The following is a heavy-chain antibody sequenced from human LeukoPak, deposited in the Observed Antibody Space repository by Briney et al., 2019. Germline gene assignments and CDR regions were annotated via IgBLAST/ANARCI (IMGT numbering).Heavy chain of an antibody. D-gene: IGHD4-17*01. J-gene: IGHJ3*02. CDR2: ISSSSSYI. Sequence: PGGSLRLSCAASGFTFSDYCMNWVRQAPGKGLEWVSSISSSSSYIYYADSVKGRFTISRDNAKKSLYLQMNSLRAEDTAVYYCARAPDVTNDTFDIWGQGTMVTVSS. V-gene: IGHV3-21*04. CDR1: GFTFSDYC. CDR3: ARAPDVTNDTFDI.